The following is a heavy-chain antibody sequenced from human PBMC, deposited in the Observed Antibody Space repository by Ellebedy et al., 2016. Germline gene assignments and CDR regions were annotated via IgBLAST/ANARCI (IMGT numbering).Heavy chain of an antibody. J-gene: IGHJ6*02. V-gene: IGHV1-69*06. D-gene: IGHD2-8*02. CDR2: TNPILGST. CDR1: GGPFNGNA. Sequence: ASVKVSCKASGGPFNGNAIIWVRQAPGQGLAWMGRTNPILGSTNYAQRFQARVTITADISTTTAYMELSSLRFEDTAVYYCARASHCSDGVCAMDVWGQGTTVTVSS. CDR3: ARASHCSDGVCAMDV.